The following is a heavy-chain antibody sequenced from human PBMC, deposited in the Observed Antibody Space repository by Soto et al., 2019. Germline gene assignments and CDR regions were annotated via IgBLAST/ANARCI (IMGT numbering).Heavy chain of an antibody. J-gene: IGHJ4*02. V-gene: IGHV3-33*01. CDR3: ARRGSGTYSLDY. CDR1: GFTFSTYG. D-gene: IGHD3-10*01. CDR2: IWSDGSNK. Sequence: QVPLVESGGGVVQPGRSLRLSCAASGFTFSTYGMHWVRQAPGKGLEWVTIIWSDGSNKYYADSVKGRFTISRDNSENTLYLQMNSLRVEDTAVYYCARRGSGTYSLDYWGQGTLVTVSS.